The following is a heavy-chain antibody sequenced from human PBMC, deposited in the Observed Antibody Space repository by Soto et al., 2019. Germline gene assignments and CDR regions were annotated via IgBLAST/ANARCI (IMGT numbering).Heavy chain of an antibody. J-gene: IGHJ6*02. Sequence: SETLSLTCAVSGGSISSSNWWSWVRQPPGKGLEWIGEIYHSGSTNYNPSLKSRVTISVDKSKNQFSLKLSSVTAADTAVYYCARDGPQGGWFGELSPRRYYYYGMDVWGQGTTVTVSS. CDR2: IYHSGST. V-gene: IGHV4-4*02. CDR3: ARDGPQGGWFGELSPRRYYYYGMDV. D-gene: IGHD3-10*01. CDR1: GGSISSSNW.